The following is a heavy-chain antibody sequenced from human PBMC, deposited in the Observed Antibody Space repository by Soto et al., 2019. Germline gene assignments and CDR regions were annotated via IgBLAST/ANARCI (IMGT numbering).Heavy chain of an antibody. V-gene: IGHV4-59*01. CDR3: ALRGSSWSPFDY. CDR1: GGSISSYY. D-gene: IGHD6-13*01. CDR2: IYYSGST. J-gene: IGHJ4*02. Sequence: TETLSLTCTVSGGSISSYYWSWIRQPPGKGLEWIGYIYYSGSTNYNPSLKSRVTISVDTSKNQSSLNLSSVTAADTAVYYCALRGSSWSPFDYWGQGTLVTVSS.